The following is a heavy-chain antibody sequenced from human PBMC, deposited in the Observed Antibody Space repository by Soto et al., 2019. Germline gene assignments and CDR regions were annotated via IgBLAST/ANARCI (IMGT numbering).Heavy chain of an antibody. Sequence: SQTLSLTCTVSGGSISSYYWSWIRQPPGKGLEWIGYIYYSGGTYYSPSLKSRVTLSVDPSKNQFSLKLSSVTAADTAVYYCTRSLFVTYAIDNWFDPWGKGTLVTVS. J-gene: IGHJ5*02. CDR1: GGSISSYY. V-gene: IGHV4-59*08. CDR2: IYYSGGT. D-gene: IGHD2-21*02. CDR3: TRSLFVTYAIDNWFDP.